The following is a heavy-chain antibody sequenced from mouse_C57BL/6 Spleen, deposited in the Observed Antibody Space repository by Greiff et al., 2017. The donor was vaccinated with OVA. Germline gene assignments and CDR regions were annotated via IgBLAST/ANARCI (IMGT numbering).Heavy chain of an antibody. Sequence: QVQLQQPGAELVRPGSSVKLSCKASGYTFTSYWMDWVKQRPGQGLEWIGNIYPSDSETHYNQKFKDKATLTVDKSSSTAYMQLSSLTSEDSAVYYCARGLWLQGYWGKGTTLTVSS. J-gene: IGHJ2*01. CDR1: GYTFTSYW. CDR3: ARGLWLQGY. CDR2: IYPSDSET. D-gene: IGHD2-2*01. V-gene: IGHV1-61*01.